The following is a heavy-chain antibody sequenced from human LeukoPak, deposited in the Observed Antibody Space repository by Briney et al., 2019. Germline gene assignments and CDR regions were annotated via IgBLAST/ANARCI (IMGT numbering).Heavy chain of an antibody. CDR2: IYYSGST. CDR1: GGSISSYY. J-gene: IGHJ4*02. D-gene: IGHD2-2*02. V-gene: IGHV4-59*01. CDR3: ARGPYCSSTSCYTQFDY. Sequence: AETLSLTCTVSGGSISSYYWSWIRQPPGKGLEWIGYIYYSGSTNYNPSLKSRVTISVDTSKNQFSLKLSSVTAADTAVYYCARGPYCSSTSCYTQFDYWGQGTLVTVSS.